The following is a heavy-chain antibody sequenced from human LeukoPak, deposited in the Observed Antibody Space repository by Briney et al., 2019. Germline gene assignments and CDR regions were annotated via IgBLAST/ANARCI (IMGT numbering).Heavy chain of an antibody. Sequence: PSETLSLPCTVSGGSISSSSHYWGWIRQPPGKGLEWIGSMYYRGSTYHNPSLKSRVTISVDTSKNQFSLKLSSVTAADTAVYYCAREGSGGWLFDYWGQGTLVTVSS. J-gene: IGHJ4*02. CDR1: GGSISSSSHY. D-gene: IGHD6-19*01. V-gene: IGHV4-39*02. CDR2: MYYRGST. CDR3: AREGSGGWLFDY.